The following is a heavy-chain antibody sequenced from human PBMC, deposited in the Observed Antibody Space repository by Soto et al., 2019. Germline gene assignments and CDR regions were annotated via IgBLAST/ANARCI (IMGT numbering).Heavy chain of an antibody. V-gene: IGHV2-5*02. CDR3: AHNLVAGTSWFDP. CDR1: GFSLSTSGVG. CDR2: IYWDDDK. J-gene: IGHJ5*02. Sequence: QITLKESGPTLVKPTQTLTLTCTFSGFSLSTSGVGVVWIRQPPGKALEWLGIIYWDDDKRYSPSLKSRLTXTXDXXNNRVVLTMTTMDPVDTGTYYCAHNLVAGTSWFDPWGQGTLVTVSS. D-gene: IGHD6-19*01.